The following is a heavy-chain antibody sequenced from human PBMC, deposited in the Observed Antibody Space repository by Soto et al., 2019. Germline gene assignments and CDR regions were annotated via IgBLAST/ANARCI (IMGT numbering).Heavy chain of an antibody. CDR2: IWYDGSNE. V-gene: IGHV3-33*01. CDR1: GFTFSSYG. J-gene: IGHJ6*02. D-gene: IGHD4-17*01. Sequence: GGSLRLSCAASGFTFSSYGMHWVRQAPGKGLEWVAVIWYDGSNEYYADSVKGRFTISRDNSKNTLYLQMNSLRAEDTAVYYRAREDYGDYGYYYGMDVWGQGTTVTVSS. CDR3: AREDYGDYGYYYGMDV.